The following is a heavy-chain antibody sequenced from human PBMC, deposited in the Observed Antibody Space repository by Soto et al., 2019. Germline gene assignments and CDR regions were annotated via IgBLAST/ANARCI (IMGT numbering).Heavy chain of an antibody. D-gene: IGHD1-1*01. V-gene: IGHV4-39*01. J-gene: IGHJ4*02. CDR2: IYHVGNT. CDR3: ASLWRPYYFDY. Sequence: QLQLQESGPGLAKPSETLSLTCTVSGGSITNDNYYWAWIRQPPGKGLEWIGSIYHVGNTYYTSSLKGRVTISVDTSKNLFSLSLTSLTATDTALYYCASLWRPYYFDYWGLGALVTVSS. CDR1: GGSITNDNYY.